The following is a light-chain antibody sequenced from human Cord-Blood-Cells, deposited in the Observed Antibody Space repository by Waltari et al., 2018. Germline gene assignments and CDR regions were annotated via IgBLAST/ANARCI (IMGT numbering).Light chain of an antibody. J-gene: IGKJ2*01. CDR1: QSVSSSY. Sequence: LSCRASQSVSSSYLAWYQQKPGQAPRLLIYGASSRATGIPDRFSGSGSGTDFTLTISRLEPEDFAVCYCQQYGSSPYTFGQGTKLEIK. CDR2: GAS. V-gene: IGKV3-20*01. CDR3: QQYGSSPYT.